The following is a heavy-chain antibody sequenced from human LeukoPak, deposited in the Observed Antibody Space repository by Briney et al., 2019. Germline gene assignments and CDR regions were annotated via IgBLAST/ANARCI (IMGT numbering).Heavy chain of an antibody. CDR1: GYTFTSYG. Sequence: AAVKVSCKASGYTFTSYGISWVRQAPGQGLEWMGWISAYNGNTNYAQKLQGRVTMTTGTSTSTAYMELRSLRSDDTAVYYCARDAVGAWGYYYYMDVWGKGTTVTVSS. CDR3: ARDAVGAWGYYYYMDV. J-gene: IGHJ6*03. CDR2: ISAYNGNT. V-gene: IGHV1-18*01. D-gene: IGHD1-26*01.